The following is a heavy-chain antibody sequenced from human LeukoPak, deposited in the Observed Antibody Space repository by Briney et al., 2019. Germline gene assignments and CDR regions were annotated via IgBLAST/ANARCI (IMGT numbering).Heavy chain of an antibody. CDR3: ARDVWTGVAVSDY. CDR2: ISSSGSTI. J-gene: IGHJ4*02. Sequence: PGGSLRLSCAASGFTFSDYYMSWIRQAPGKGLEWVSYISSSGSTIYYADSVKGRFTISRDNAKTSVYLQLNSLRADDTAVYYCARDVWTGVAVSDYWGQGTLVTVSS. CDR1: GFTFSDYY. D-gene: IGHD6-19*01. V-gene: IGHV3-11*04.